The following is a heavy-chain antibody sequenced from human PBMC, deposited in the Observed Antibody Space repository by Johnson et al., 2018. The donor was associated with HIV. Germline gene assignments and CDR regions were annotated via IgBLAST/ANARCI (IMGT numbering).Heavy chain of an antibody. D-gene: IGHD3-22*01. V-gene: IGHV3-NL1*01. CDR3: ARDLYYYDSSDYYSNAFDI. CDR1: GFTFSSYA. Sequence: VQLVESGGGVVQPGRSLRLSCAASGFTFSSYAMHWVRQAPGKGLEWVSVIYSGGSTYYADSVQGRFTIYRYNSKNMLYLQMNILRAEDTAMYYCARDLYYYDSSDYYSNAFDIWGPGTMVTVSS. J-gene: IGHJ3*02. CDR2: IYSGGST.